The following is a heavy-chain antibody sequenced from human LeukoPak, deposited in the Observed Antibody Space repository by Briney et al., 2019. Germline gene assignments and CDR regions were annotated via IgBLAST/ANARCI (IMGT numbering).Heavy chain of an antibody. CDR1: GFTFDDYA. V-gene: IGHV3-9*03. D-gene: IGHD4-23*01. Sequence: GGSLRLSCAASGFTFDDYAMHWVRQAPGKGLEWVSGISWNSGSIGYADSVKGRFTISRDNAKNSLYLQMNSLRAEDMALYYCAKDISRWSPRGGFDYWGQGTLVTVSS. CDR3: AKDISRWSPRGGFDY. CDR2: ISWNSGSI. J-gene: IGHJ4*02.